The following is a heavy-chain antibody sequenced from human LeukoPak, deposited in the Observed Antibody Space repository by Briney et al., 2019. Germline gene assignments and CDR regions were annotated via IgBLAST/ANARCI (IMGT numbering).Heavy chain of an antibody. Sequence: SGPTLVKPTQTLTLTCTFSGFSLNTSRAGVGWIRQPPGKALEWLGIIYWDDDKHYSPSLKSRLTITKDTSKSEVVLTMTNMDPVDTATYYCAHRPSTYSSRGFGYWGQGALVTVSS. J-gene: IGHJ4*02. CDR1: GFSLNTSRAG. CDR3: AHRPSTYSSRGFGY. D-gene: IGHD3-10*01. CDR2: IYWDDDK. V-gene: IGHV2-5*02.